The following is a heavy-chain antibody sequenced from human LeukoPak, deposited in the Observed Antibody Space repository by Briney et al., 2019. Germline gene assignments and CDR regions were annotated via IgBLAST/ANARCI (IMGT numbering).Heavy chain of an antibody. CDR3: ARALVDYGDFDFDL. V-gene: IGHV4-30-4*01. D-gene: IGHD4-17*01. CDR2: IYYSGST. Sequence: SQTLSLTCTVSGGSISSGDYYWSWIRQPPGKGLEWIGYIYYSGSTYYNPSLKSRVTISVDTSKNQFSLKLSSVTAADTAAYYCARALVDYGDFDFDLWGRGTLVTVSS. J-gene: IGHJ2*01. CDR1: GGSISSGDYY.